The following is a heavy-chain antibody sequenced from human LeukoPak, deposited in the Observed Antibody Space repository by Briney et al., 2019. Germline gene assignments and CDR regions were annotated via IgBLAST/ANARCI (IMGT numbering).Heavy chain of an antibody. Sequence: QSGGSLRLSCAASRFTFSNYGMHCVRQAPGKGLEWVAIISYDGSNKYYADSVKGRFTISRDNSKNTLYLQMDSLRADDTAVYYCARAGRYCSGGSCYFGRYAFDIWGQGTMVTVSS. CDR1: RFTFSNYG. CDR3: ARAGRYCSGGSCYFGRYAFDI. V-gene: IGHV3-30*03. J-gene: IGHJ3*02. D-gene: IGHD2-15*01. CDR2: ISYDGSNK.